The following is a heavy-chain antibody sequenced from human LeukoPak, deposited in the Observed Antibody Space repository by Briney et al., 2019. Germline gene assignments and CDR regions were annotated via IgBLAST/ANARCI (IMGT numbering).Heavy chain of an antibody. Sequence: GGSLRLSCSASGXPFSSYAMHWVRQAPGKGLESVSAISDSGGSTYYADSVKGRFTISRDNSKNTLYLQMSSLRAEDTAVSFCVRGYSFGPYGMDVWGQGTTVTVSS. CDR2: ISDSGGST. V-gene: IGHV3-64D*09. CDR1: GXPFSSYA. J-gene: IGHJ6*02. CDR3: VRGYSFGPYGMDV. D-gene: IGHD2-15*01.